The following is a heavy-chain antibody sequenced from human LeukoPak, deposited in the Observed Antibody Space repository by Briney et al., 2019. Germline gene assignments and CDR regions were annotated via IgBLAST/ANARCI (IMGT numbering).Heavy chain of an antibody. V-gene: IGHV4-34*01. CDR3: ATLYYDFWSGYSGYFQH. CDR2: INHSGST. J-gene: IGHJ1*01. CDR1: GGSFSGYY. Sequence: SETLSLTCAVYGGSFSGYYWSWIRQPPGKGLEWIGEINHSGSTNYNPSLKSRVTISVDTSKNQFSLKLSSVTAADTAVYYCATLYYDFWSGYSGYFQHWGQGTLVTVSS. D-gene: IGHD3-3*01.